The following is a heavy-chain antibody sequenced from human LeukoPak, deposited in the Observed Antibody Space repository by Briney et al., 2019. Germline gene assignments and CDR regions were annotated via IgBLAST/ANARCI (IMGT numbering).Heavy chain of an antibody. Sequence: GGSLRLSCAASGFSLNNYAMNWVRQAPGKGLEWVSIIIGSSGSTFYADSVKGRFTISRDNSKNTLYLQLNSLRLKDTAVYYCAKGGYDYIEVAYFDFWGQGTLVTVSS. V-gene: IGHV3-23*01. CDR3: AKGGYDYIEVAYFDF. J-gene: IGHJ4*02. CDR2: IIGSSGST. D-gene: IGHD5-12*01. CDR1: GFSLNNYA.